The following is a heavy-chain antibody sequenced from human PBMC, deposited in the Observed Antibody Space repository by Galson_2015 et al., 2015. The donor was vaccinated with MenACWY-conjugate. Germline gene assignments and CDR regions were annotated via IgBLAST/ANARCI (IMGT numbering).Heavy chain of an antibody. D-gene: IGHD3-10*01. CDR2: INSDASST. Sequence: SLRLSCAASGFTFGNNWIHWVRQAPGKGLVWVSRINSDASSTAYADSVKGRFTISRGNAKNTLYLQMNSLRVEDTAVYYCVGPLGRGGTGAYGMDAWGQGTTVTVSS. CDR1: GFTFGNNW. CDR3: VGPLGRGGTGAYGMDA. V-gene: IGHV3-74*01. J-gene: IGHJ6*02.